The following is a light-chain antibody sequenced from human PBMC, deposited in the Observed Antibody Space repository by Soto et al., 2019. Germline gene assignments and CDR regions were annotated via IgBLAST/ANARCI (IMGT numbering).Light chain of an antibody. V-gene: IGKV3-20*01. CDR2: GAS. CDR1: QSVSSN. CDR3: QHFHSYPLS. J-gene: IGKJ4*01. Sequence: EIVLTQSPATLSLSPGERATLSCRASQSVSSNLAWYQQKPGQAPRLLIYGASSRATGIPDRFSGSGSRTEFTLTISRLEPEDFATYYCQHFHSYPLSFGGGTKVDIK.